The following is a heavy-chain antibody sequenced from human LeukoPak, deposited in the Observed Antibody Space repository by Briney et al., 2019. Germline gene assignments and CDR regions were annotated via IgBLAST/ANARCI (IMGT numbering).Heavy chain of an antibody. CDR1: GGSFSGYY. J-gene: IGHJ4*02. CDR2: INHSGST. CDR3: ARGSYCSSTSCYTWRGYYFDY. D-gene: IGHD2-2*02. Sequence: PSETLPLTCAVYGGSFSGYYWSWIRQPPGKGLEWIGEINHSGSTNYNPSLKSRVTISVDTSKNQFSLKLSSVTAADTAVYYCARGSYCSSTSCYTWRGYYFDYWGQGTLVTVSS. V-gene: IGHV4-34*01.